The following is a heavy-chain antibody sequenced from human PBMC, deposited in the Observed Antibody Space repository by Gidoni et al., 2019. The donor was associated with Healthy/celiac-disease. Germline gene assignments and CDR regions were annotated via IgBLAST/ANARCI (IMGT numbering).Heavy chain of an antibody. CDR2: IIPIFGTA. Sequence: QVQLVQSGAEVKKPGSSVKVSCKASGGTFSSYASSWVRQAPGQGLGWMGGIIPIFGTANYAQKFQGRVTITADESTSTAYMELSSLRSEDTAVYYCARDLRPRLLDSLGVDYYYGMDVWGQGTTVTVSS. CDR3: ARDLRPRLLDSLGVDYYYGMDV. D-gene: IGHD2-8*01. J-gene: IGHJ6*02. CDR1: GGTFSSYA. V-gene: IGHV1-69*01.